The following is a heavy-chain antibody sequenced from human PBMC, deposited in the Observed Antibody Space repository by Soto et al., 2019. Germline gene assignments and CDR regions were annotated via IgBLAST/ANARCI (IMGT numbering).Heavy chain of an antibody. CDR3: ARDLGENYYYYGMDV. V-gene: IGHV3-21*01. CDR1: GFTFSSYS. D-gene: IGHD3-16*01. CDR2: ISSSSSYI. Sequence: GGSLRLSCAASGFTFSSYSMNWVRQAPGKGLEWVSSISSSSSYIYYADSVKGRFTISRDNAKNSLYLQMNSLRAEDTAVYYCARDLGENYYYYGMDVWGQGTTVTVSS. J-gene: IGHJ6*02.